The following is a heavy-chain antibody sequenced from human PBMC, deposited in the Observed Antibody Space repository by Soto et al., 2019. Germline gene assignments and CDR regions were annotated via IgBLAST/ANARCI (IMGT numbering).Heavy chain of an antibody. V-gene: IGHV4-4*02. CDR1: GGSISSSNW. CDR3: ARVWTTVTNWFDP. CDR2: IYHSGST. J-gene: IGHJ5*02. D-gene: IGHD4-17*01. Sequence: SETLSLTCTVSGGSISSSNWWSWVRQPPGKGLEWIGEIYHSGSTYYNPSLKSRVTISVDKSKNQFSLKLSSVTAADTAVYYCARVWTTVTNWFDPWGQGTLVTVSS.